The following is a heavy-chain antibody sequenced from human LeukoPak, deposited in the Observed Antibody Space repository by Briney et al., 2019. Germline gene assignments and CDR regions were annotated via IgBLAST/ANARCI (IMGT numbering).Heavy chain of an antibody. CDR1: GGSISSSRDY. CDR3: ARDVYYYDSSGYSPNWFDP. Sequence: SETLSLTCTVSGGSISSSRDYWAWIRQPPGKGLEWIANIYYSGSTYYSPSLKSRVTISVDTSKNQFSLKLSSVTAADTAVYYCARDVYYYDSSGYSPNWFDPWGQGTLVTVSS. J-gene: IGHJ5*02. D-gene: IGHD3-22*01. CDR2: IYYSGST. V-gene: IGHV4-39*02.